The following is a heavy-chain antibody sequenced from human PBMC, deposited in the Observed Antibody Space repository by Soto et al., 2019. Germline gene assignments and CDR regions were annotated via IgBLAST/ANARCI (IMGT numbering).Heavy chain of an antibody. Sequence: EVQLVESGGGLVQPGGSLRLSCAASGFTFSSYSMNWVRQAPGKGLEWVSYISSTSNTMYYADSVKGRFTISRDNAKNSLYLQMNSLRVEDTAVYYCVRRVVPAAFDYWGQGTLVTVSS. CDR3: VRRVVPAAFDY. D-gene: IGHD2-2*01. V-gene: IGHV3-48*01. CDR1: GFTFSSYS. J-gene: IGHJ4*02. CDR2: ISSTSNTM.